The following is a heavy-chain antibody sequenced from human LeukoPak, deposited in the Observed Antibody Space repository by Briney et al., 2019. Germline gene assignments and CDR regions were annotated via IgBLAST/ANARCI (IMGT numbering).Heavy chain of an antibody. J-gene: IGHJ4*02. CDR2: IRSNSDGGTI. CDR3: TTDSTPPRDY. V-gene: IGHV3-15*07. CDR1: GFTFSNAW. Sequence: GGSLRLSCAASGFTFSNAWMNWVRQAPGKGLEWVGRIRSNSDGGTIDYAAPVKGRFTLSRDDSKTTLYLQMNSLQTEDTAVYYCTTDSTPPRDYWGQGTLVTVSS.